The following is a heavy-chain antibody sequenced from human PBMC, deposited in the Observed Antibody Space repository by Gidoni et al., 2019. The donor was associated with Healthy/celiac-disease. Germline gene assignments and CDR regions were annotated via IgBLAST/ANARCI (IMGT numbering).Heavy chain of an antibody. CDR1: GFTFSNAC. Sequence: EVQLVESGGGLVKPGGSLRLSCAASGFTFSNACMSWVRQAPGKGLEWVGRIKSKTDGGTTDYAAPVKGRFTISRDDSKNTLYLQMNSLKTEDTAVYYCTATVYDYVWGSYRSFDYWGQGTLVTVSS. D-gene: IGHD3-16*02. J-gene: IGHJ4*02. CDR3: TATVYDYVWGSYRSFDY. V-gene: IGHV3-15*01. CDR2: IKSKTDGGTT.